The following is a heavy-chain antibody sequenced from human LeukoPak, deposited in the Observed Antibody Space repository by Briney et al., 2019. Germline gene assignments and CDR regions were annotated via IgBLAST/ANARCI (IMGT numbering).Heavy chain of an antibody. V-gene: IGHV3-74*01. CDR3: LRDLNWSLDQ. Sequence: GGSLRLSCAAPGFTFSNYMMHWVRQAPGKGLVWVSRIKSDGITITYADSVKGRFTISRDNAKNTLYLQMNSLRAEDTAVYYCLRDLNWSLDQWGQGTLVTVSS. D-gene: IGHD1-20*01. CDR1: GFTFSNYM. J-gene: IGHJ4*02. CDR2: IKSDGITI.